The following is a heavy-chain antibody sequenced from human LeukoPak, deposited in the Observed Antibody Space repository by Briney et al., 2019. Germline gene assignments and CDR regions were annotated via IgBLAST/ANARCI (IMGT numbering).Heavy chain of an antibody. V-gene: IGHV1-69*13. CDR1: GGTFSSYA. CDR3: ATGPQIGRGNVLRFLEWPF. CDR2: IIPIFGTA. D-gene: IGHD3-3*01. J-gene: IGHJ4*02. Sequence: SVKVSCKASGGTFSSYAISWVRQAPGQGLEWMGGIIPIFGTANYAQKFQGRVTITADESTSTAYMELSSLRSEDTAVYYCATGPQIGRGNVLRFLEWPFWGQGTLVTVSS.